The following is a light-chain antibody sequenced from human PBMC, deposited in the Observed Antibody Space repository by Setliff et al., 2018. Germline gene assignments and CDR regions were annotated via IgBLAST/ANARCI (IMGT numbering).Light chain of an antibody. CDR1: SSDVDNYNY. J-gene: IGLJ3*02. CDR3: STYRSSVSLVWV. V-gene: IGLV2-14*03. CDR2: DSF. Sequence: ALTQPASVSGSPGQSISISCTGASSDVDNYNYVSWYQQLPGKAPRLMIYDSFNRPSGVSNRFSGSKSGSTASLIISDLQTEDEAEYYCSTYRSSVSLVWVFGGGTKGTVL.